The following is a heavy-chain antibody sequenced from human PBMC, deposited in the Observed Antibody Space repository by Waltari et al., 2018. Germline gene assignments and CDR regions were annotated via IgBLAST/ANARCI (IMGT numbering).Heavy chain of an antibody. J-gene: IGHJ6*02. CDR3: ARDRYTSGWTGGMDV. CDR2: IKQDGREK. V-gene: IGHV3-7*01. Sequence: EVQLVESGGGLVQPGGSLRLSCAASGFTFNGYWLSWVHQAPGKGLEWVANIKQDGREKYYVDSVNGRFTISRDNAKNSLYLQMNSLRAEDTAVYYCARDRYTSGWTGGMDVWGQGTTVTVSS. CDR1: GFTFNGYW. D-gene: IGHD6-19*01.